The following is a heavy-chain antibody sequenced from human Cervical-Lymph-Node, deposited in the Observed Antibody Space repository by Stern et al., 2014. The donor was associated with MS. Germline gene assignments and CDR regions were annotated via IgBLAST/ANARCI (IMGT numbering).Heavy chain of an antibody. J-gene: IGHJ4*02. D-gene: IGHD3-22*01. CDR1: GYSVSTNY. Sequence: EVQLVESGGGLIQPGGSLRLSCAVSGYSVSTNYMSWIRQAPGKGLEWVAVIYSGGSTYHADSVRGRFTISRDNARNTLSLQMDSLRAEDTAVYYCARDYYDSRGYSHGGQGTLVTVSS. CDR2: IYSGGST. V-gene: IGHV3-53*01. CDR3: ARDYYDSRGYSH.